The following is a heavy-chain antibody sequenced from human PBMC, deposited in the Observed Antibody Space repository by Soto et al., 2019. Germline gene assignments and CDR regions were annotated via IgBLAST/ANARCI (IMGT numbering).Heavy chain of an antibody. CDR3: ARVKDDGSCFDV. D-gene: IGHD3-10*01. CDR2: ISYDGSNT. Sequence: LRLSCAASGFTFSSYGMHWVRQAPGKGLEWVAIISYDGSNTYYADSVKGRFTISRDNSKNTLYLQMNSLRAEDTALYYCARVKDDGSCFDVWGQGTPVTVSS. CDR1: GFTFSSYG. J-gene: IGHJ4*02. V-gene: IGHV3-30*03.